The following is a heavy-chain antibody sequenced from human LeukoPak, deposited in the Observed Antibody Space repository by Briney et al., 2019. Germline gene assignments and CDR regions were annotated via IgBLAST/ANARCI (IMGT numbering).Heavy chain of an antibody. Sequence: HGRSLRLSCAASGFTFDDYAMHWVRQAPGQGVEWVSGISWNSGSIGYADSVKGRFTISRDNANNSLYLQMNSLRAEDTALYYCAKAPYSGYDYPHFDYWGQGTLVTVSS. CDR3: AKAPYSGYDYPHFDY. J-gene: IGHJ4*02. D-gene: IGHD5-12*01. V-gene: IGHV3-9*01. CDR2: ISWNSGSI. CDR1: GFTFDDYA.